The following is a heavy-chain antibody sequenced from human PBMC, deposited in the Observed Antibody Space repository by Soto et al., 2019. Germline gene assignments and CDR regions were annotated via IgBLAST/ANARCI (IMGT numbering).Heavy chain of an antibody. CDR3: TSDGWE. CDR2: IKSKTDGETT. CDR1: GFSFSNGW. Sequence: ELQLVESGGGLVKPGGSLRLSCAASGFSFSNGWMSWVRQAPGKGLEWVGRIKSKTDGETTDYAAPDKGRFTSSRDYSKNTLYLQLNSLKIEDTAVYYCTSDGWEWGQGTLVTVSS. V-gene: IGHV3-15*05. D-gene: IGHD1-26*01. J-gene: IGHJ4*02.